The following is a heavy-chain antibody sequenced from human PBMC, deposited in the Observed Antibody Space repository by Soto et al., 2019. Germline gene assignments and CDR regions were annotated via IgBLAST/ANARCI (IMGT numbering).Heavy chain of an antibody. CDR1: GGSFSGYY. J-gene: IGHJ6*02. D-gene: IGHD6-13*01. V-gene: IGHV4-30-4*01. CDR3: ARDSAAEPNYYYYYGMDV. CDR2: IYYSGST. Sequence: SETLSLTCAVYGGSFSGYYWSWIRQPPGKGLEWIGYIYYSGSTYYNPSLKSRVTISVDTSKNQFSLKLSSVTAADTAVYYCARDSAAEPNYYYYYGMDVWGQGTTVTVSS.